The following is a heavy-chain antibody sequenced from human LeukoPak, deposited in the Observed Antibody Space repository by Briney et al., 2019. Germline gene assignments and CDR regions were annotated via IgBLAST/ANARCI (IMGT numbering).Heavy chain of an antibody. Sequence: PSETLSLTCTVSGGSISSSSYYWGCIRQPPGKGLEWIGSIYYSGSTYYNPSLKSRVAISVDTSKNQFSLKLRSVTAADTAVYYCARTYSSSWYSAFDIWGQGTMVTVSS. V-gene: IGHV4-39*07. CDR3: ARTYSSSWYSAFDI. J-gene: IGHJ3*02. CDR2: IYYSGST. D-gene: IGHD6-13*01. CDR1: GGSISSSSYY.